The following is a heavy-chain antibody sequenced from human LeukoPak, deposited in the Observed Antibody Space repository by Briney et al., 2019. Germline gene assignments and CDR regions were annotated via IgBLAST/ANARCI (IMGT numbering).Heavy chain of an antibody. CDR2: INPNSGGT. Sequence: ASVKVSCKASGYTFTGYYMHWVRQAPGQGLEWMGWINPNSGGTNYAQKFQGRVTMTRDTSISTAYMELSRLRSDDTAVYYCARGVDFWSGYPHYGMDVWGQGTTVTVSS. CDR1: GYTFTGYY. CDR3: ARGVDFWSGYPHYGMDV. J-gene: IGHJ6*02. D-gene: IGHD3-3*01. V-gene: IGHV1-2*02.